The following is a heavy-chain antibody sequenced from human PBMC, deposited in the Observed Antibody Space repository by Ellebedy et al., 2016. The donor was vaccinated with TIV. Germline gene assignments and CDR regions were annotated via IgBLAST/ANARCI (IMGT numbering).Heavy chain of an antibody. D-gene: IGHD2-21*01. CDR1: GGSISSYY. CDR3: ARLHVVRDLAMYNWFDS. CDR2: IDYSGTT. Sequence: SETLSLTCTVSGGSISSYYWSWIRQPPGKGLEWIGYIDYSGTTNYSPSLKSRVTLSVDTAKNQFSLKLKSVTAADTAVYYCARLHVVRDLAMYNWFDSWGQGTLVTVSS. J-gene: IGHJ5*01. V-gene: IGHV4-59*12.